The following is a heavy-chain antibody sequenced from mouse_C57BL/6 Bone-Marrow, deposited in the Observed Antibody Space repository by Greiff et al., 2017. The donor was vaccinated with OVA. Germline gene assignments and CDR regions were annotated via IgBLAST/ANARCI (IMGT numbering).Heavy chain of an antibody. V-gene: IGHV1-9*01. CDR2: ILPGSGST. J-gene: IGHJ1*03. D-gene: IGHD2-4*01. CDR3: AREGAPYDYDLYWYFDV. CDR1: GYTFTGYW. Sequence: QVQLKESGAELMKPGASVKLSCKATGYTFTGYWIEWVKQRPGHGLEWIGEILPGSGSTNYNEKFKGKATFTADTSSNTAYMQLSSRTTEDSAIYYCAREGAPYDYDLYWYFDVWGTGTTVTVAS.